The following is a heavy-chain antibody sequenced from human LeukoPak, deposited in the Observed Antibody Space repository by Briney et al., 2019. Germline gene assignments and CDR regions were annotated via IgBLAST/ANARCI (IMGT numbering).Heavy chain of an antibody. CDR2: IIPIFGTA. J-gene: IGHJ3*02. D-gene: IGHD4-17*01. CDR1: GGTFISYA. Sequence: ASVKVSCKASGGTFISYAISWVRQAPGQGLEWMGGIIPIFGTANYAQKFQGRVTITTDESTSTAYMELSSLRSEDTAVYYCAKDLTVTTRYAFDIWGQGTMVTVSS. V-gene: IGHV1-69*05. CDR3: AKDLTVTTRYAFDI.